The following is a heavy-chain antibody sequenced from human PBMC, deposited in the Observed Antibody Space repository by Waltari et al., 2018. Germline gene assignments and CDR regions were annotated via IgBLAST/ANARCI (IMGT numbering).Heavy chain of an antibody. Sequence: QLQMQESGPGLVRPSETLSLTCAVSGGSITTITYFWGWIRQPPGKGLGWIAIFSYNWNTYYNPSLKSRVTISGDPSKNQFSLLLSSVTAADTAVYYCARGLGAIYWGHGTLVTVSS. D-gene: IGHD2-21*01. CDR3: ARGLGAIY. CDR2: FSYNWNT. CDR1: GGSITTITYF. V-gene: IGHV4-39*07. J-gene: IGHJ4*01.